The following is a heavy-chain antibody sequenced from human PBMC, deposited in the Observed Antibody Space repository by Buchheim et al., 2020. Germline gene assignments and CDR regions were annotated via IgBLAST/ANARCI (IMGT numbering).Heavy chain of an antibody. CDR1: GFTFSSYG. CDR2: IWYDGSNK. D-gene: IGHD3-22*01. CDR3: ARTAEDYYDSSGYAY. V-gene: IGHV3-33*01. Sequence: QVQLVESGGGVVQPGRSLRLSCAASGFTFSSYGMHWVRQAPGKGLEWVAVIWYDGSNKYYADSVKGRFTISRDNSKNTLYLQTNSLRAEDTAVYYCARTAEDYYDSSGYAYWGQGTL. J-gene: IGHJ4*02.